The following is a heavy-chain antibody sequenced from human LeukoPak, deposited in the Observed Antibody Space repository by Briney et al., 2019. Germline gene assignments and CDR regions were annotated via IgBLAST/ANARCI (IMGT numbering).Heavy chain of an antibody. CDR3: AREGYYDILTGSDYYYGMDV. V-gene: IGHV3-11*01. Sequence: GGSLRLSCAASGFTFSDYYMSWLRQAPGKGLEWVSYISSSGSTIYYADSVKGRFTISRDNAKNSLYLQMNSLRAEDTAVYYCAREGYYDILTGSDYYYGMDVWGQGTTVTVSS. D-gene: IGHD3-9*01. CDR2: ISSSGSTI. CDR1: GFTFSDYY. J-gene: IGHJ6*02.